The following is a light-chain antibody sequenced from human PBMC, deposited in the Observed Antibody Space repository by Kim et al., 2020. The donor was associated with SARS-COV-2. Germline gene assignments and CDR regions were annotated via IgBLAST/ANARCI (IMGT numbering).Light chain of an antibody. CDR1: SSDSASYDY. J-gene: IGLJ2*01. Sequence: GQSVTISCTGSSSDSASYDYVSWYQQYPGKAPKLIIYDVTKRPSGVPDRFSGSKSANTASLTVSGLQAEDEADYYCSSYAGSNNGVFGGGTQLTVL. CDR3: SSYAGSNNGV. V-gene: IGLV2-8*01. CDR2: DVT.